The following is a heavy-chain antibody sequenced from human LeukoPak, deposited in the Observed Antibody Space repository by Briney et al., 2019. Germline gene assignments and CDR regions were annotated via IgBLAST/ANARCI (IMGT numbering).Heavy chain of an antibody. CDR2: ISAYNGNT. CDR3: ARERYCTNGVCFDY. Sequence: ASVKVSCKASGYTFTSYYMHWVRQAPGQGLEWMGWISAYNGNTNYAQKLQGRVTMTTDTSTSTAYMELRSLRSDDTAVYYCARERYCTNGVCFDYWGQGTLVTVSS. CDR1: GYTFTSYY. J-gene: IGHJ4*02. V-gene: IGHV1-18*04. D-gene: IGHD2-8*01.